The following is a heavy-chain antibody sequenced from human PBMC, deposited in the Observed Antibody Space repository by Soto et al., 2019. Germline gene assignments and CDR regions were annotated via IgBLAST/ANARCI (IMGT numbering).Heavy chain of an antibody. Sequence: SVKVSCKASGYTFTSYGISWVRQAPGQGLEWMGWISAYNGNTNYAQKLQGRVTMTTDTSTSTAYMELRSLRSDDTAVYYCARVRVEEQWLDYYYYGMGVWGQGTTVTVSS. CDR1: GYTFTSYG. V-gene: IGHV1-18*04. CDR2: ISAYNGNT. D-gene: IGHD6-19*01. J-gene: IGHJ6*02. CDR3: ARVRVEEQWLDYYYYGMGV.